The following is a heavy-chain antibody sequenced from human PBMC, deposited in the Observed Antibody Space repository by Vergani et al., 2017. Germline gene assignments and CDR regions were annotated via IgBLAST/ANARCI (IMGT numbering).Heavy chain of an antibody. CDR1: GGSFTSYH. CDR2: IDHTGRP. J-gene: IGHJ6*03. V-gene: IGHV4-34*01. Sequence: QVQLQQWGGGLLKPSETLSLTCVVNGGSFTSYHWTWIRQSQGAGLEWVGDIDHTGRPDYNPSLKSRLTMSVDNSRNLFSLTLYSVTATDTALYFCARVNTETNGHLYYYYYMDVWGQGTAVTVS. D-gene: IGHD4-11*01. CDR3: ARVNTETNGHLYYYYYMDV.